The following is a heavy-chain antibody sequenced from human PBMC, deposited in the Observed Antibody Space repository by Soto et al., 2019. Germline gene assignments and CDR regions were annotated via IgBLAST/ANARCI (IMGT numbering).Heavy chain of an antibody. CDR1: GGSISSYY. V-gene: IGHV4-59*01. J-gene: IGHJ6*02. D-gene: IGHD6-6*01. Sequence: SETLSLTCTVSGGSISSYYWSWIRQPPGKGLEWIGYIYYSGSTNYNPSLKSRVTISVGTSKNQFSLKLSSVTAADTAVYYCARDGGGIAARLNYYYYGMDVWGQGTTVTVSS. CDR2: IYYSGST. CDR3: ARDGGGIAARLNYYYYGMDV.